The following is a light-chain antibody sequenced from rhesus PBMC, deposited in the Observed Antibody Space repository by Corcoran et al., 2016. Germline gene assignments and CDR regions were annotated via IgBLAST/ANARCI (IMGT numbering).Light chain of an antibody. CDR3: QQGYNTPRP. Sequence: DIQMTQSPSSLSASVGDKVTITCRASQGISSWLAWYQQKPGKAPNLLIYKASSLQSGVPSRFTGSGSGTDYPLTVSSLQPEDLATYYFQQGYNTPRPFGQGAKVEVE. V-gene: IGKV1-18*01. J-gene: IGKJ1*01. CDR1: QGISSW. CDR2: KAS.